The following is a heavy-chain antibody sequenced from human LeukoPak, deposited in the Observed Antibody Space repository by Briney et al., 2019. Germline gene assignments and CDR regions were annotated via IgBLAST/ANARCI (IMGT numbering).Heavy chain of an antibody. V-gene: IGHV4-39*01. CDR2: IYYSGST. CDR3: ARSLDWNYGAYYYYYMDV. J-gene: IGHJ6*03. CDR1: GGSISSSSYY. Sequence: SETLSLTCTVSGGSISSSSYYWGWIRQPPGKGLERIGSIYYSGSTYYNPSLKSRVTISVDTSKNQFSLKLSSVTAADTAAYYCARSLDWNYGAYYYYYMDVWGKGTTVTVSS. D-gene: IGHD1-7*01.